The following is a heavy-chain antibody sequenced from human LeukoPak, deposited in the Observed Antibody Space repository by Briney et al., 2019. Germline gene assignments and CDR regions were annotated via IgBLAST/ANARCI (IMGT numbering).Heavy chain of an antibody. V-gene: IGHV4-34*01. CDR3: ARGEVDSSGWYGGPQDY. CDR1: GGSFSGYY. D-gene: IGHD6-19*01. Sequence: PSETLSLTCAVYGGSFSGYYWSWIRQPPGKGLEWIGEINHSGSTNYNPSLKSRVTISVDTSKNQFSLKLSSVTAADTAVYYCARGEVDSSGWYGGPQDYWGQGTLVTVSS. CDR2: INHSGST. J-gene: IGHJ4*02.